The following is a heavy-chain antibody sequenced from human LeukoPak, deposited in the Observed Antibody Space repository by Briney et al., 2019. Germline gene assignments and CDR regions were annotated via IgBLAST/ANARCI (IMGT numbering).Heavy chain of an antibody. J-gene: IGHJ4*02. D-gene: IGHD3-10*01. CDR1: GGSISSGGYY. CDR2: IYYSGDT. Sequence: QASETLSLTCTVSGGSISSGGYYWSWIRQHPGKGLEWIGYIYYSGDTNYNPSLKSRVTVSVDTSKNEFSLRLSSVTAADTAVYYCASGRYYYGSGVYWGQGTLVTVSS. V-gene: IGHV4-61*08. CDR3: ASGRYYYGSGVY.